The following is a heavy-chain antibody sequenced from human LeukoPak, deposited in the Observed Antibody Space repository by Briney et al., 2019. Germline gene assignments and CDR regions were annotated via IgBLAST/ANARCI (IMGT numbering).Heavy chain of an antibody. V-gene: IGHV4-59*01. J-gene: IGHJ4*02. D-gene: IGHD6-19*01. CDR1: GGSISSYY. CDR2: IYYSGST. Sequence: SETLSLTCTVSGGSISSYYWSWIRQPPGKGLEWIGYIYYSGSTNYNPSLKSRVTISVDTSKNQFSLKLSSVTAADTAVYYCARAPRGSGWYGGVDYWGQGTLVTVSS. CDR3: ARAPRGSGWYGGVDY.